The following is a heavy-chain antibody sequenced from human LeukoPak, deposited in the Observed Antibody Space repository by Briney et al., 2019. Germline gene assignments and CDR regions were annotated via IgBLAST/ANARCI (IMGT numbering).Heavy chain of an antibody. Sequence: GGSLRLSCAASGFTFSSYSMNWVRQAPGKGLEWVSYISSSSSTIYYADSVKGRFTISRDNAKNSLYLQMNSLRAEDTAVYYCAHYRITMVRGVIRYFDYWGQGTLVTVSS. V-gene: IGHV3-48*01. D-gene: IGHD3-10*01. J-gene: IGHJ4*02. CDR2: ISSSSSTI. CDR3: AHYRITMVRGVIRYFDY. CDR1: GFTFSSYS.